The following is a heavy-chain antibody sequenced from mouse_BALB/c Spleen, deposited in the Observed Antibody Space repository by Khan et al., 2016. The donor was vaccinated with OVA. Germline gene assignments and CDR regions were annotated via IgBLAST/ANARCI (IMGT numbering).Heavy chain of an antibody. J-gene: IGHJ2*01. V-gene: IGHV1-87*01. CDR3: ARGGITTGYFDY. D-gene: IGHD1-1*01. CDR2: IYPGDGNT. Sequence: QVQLKQSGTELARPGASVNLSCKASGYTFTGYWMQWVKQRPGQGLEWIGAIYPGDGNTRYTQKFKGKATLTADKSSSTAYMQLSSVASEDSAVYYCARGGITTGYFDYWGQGTTLTVSS. CDR1: GYTFTGYW.